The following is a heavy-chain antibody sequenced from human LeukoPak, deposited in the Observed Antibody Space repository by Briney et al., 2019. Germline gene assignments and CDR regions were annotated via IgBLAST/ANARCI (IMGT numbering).Heavy chain of an antibody. CDR3: ARDLTPDYVPGNYGMDV. CDR1: GGSISSYY. Sequence: SETLSLTCTVSGGSISSYYWSWIRQPAGKGLEWIGRIYTSGSTNYNPSLKSRVTMSVDTSKNQFSMKLSSLTAADTAVYYCARDLTPDYVPGNYGMDVWGQGTTVTVSS. CDR2: IYTSGST. D-gene: IGHD4-17*01. J-gene: IGHJ6*02. V-gene: IGHV4-4*07.